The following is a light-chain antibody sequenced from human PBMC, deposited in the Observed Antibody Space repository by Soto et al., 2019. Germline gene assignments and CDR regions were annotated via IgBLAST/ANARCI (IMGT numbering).Light chain of an antibody. Sequence: IQMTHSRSSLSASVGRRLTITCRASQGIRNDLGWYQQKPGKAPKLLIYAASSLHSGVPSRFSGSGYGTDFNLTISSLQTEDFATYYCLQDYNYPWTFGQGTKVDIK. V-gene: IGKV1-6*01. CDR1: QGIRND. CDR3: LQDYNYPWT. J-gene: IGKJ1*01. CDR2: AAS.